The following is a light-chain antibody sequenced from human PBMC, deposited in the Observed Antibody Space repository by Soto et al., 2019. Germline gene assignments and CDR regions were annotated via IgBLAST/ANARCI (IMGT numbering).Light chain of an antibody. CDR3: CSYAGTSTPHVE. V-gene: IGLV2-23*01. J-gene: IGLJ2*01. CDR1: SSDVGSYNL. CDR2: EGS. Sequence: QPVLTQPASVSGSPGQSITISCTGTSSDVGSYNLVSWYQQHPGKAPKLMIYEGSKRPSGVSNRFSGSKSGNTASLTISGLQAEDEADYYCCSYAGTSTPHVEFGGGTELTVL.